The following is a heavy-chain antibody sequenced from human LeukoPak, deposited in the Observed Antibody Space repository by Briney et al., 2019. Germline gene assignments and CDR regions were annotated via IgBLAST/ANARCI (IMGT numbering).Heavy chain of an antibody. CDR3: VRGCSSNSCYPFDC. J-gene: IGHJ4*02. D-gene: IGHD2-2*01. V-gene: IGHV3-74*01. CDR1: GFTFSNYW. CDR2: INYDGST. Sequence: GGSLRLSCAASGFTFSNYWMHWFRQAPGKGLVWVSRINYDGSTNYADSVKGRFTISRDNARNTLYMQMNSLRAEDTAVYYCVRGCSSNSCYPFDCWGQGTLVTVSS.